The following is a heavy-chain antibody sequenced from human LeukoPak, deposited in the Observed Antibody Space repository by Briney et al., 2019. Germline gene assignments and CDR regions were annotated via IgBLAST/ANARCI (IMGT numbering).Heavy chain of an antibody. J-gene: IGHJ4*02. V-gene: IGHV4-59*11. CDR1: GGSISSHY. CDR3: ARGIFGVVIPFDY. CDR2: IYYSGST. Sequence: PSETLSLTCTVSGGSISSHYWSWIRQPPGKGLEWIGYIYYSGSTNYNPSLKSRVTISVDTSKNQFSLKLSSVTAADTAVYYCARGIFGVVIPFDYWGQGTLVTVSS. D-gene: IGHD3-3*01.